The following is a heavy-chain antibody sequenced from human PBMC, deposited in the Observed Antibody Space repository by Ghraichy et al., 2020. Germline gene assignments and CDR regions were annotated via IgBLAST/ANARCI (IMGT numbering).Heavy chain of an antibody. D-gene: IGHD6-19*01. J-gene: IGHJ3*02. CDR1: GFTVSSNY. V-gene: IGHV3-53*01. CDR3: ARFWAGSGWDWGAFDI. CDR2: IYSGGST. Sequence: GGSLRLSCAASGFTVSSNYMSWVRQAPGKGLEWVSVIYSGGSTYYADSVKGRFTISRDNSKNTLYLQMNSLRAEDTAVYYCARFWAGSGWDWGAFDIWGQGTMFTVSS.